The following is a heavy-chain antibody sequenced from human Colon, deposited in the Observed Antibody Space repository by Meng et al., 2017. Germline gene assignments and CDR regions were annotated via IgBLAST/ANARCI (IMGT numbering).Heavy chain of an antibody. CDR1: GYSFTNHW. CDR2: IHPGDSDT. CDR3: ARGSCIGFRCFGAAYDI. Sequence: GESLKISCKGSGYSFTNHWIGWVRQMAGEGLEWMGIIHPGDSDTTYSPSFQGQVTISADKSINTAYLHWISLKASDTAMYYCARGSCIGFRCFGAAYDIWGPGTMVTVSS. D-gene: IGHD2-15*01. V-gene: IGHV5-51*01. J-gene: IGHJ3*02.